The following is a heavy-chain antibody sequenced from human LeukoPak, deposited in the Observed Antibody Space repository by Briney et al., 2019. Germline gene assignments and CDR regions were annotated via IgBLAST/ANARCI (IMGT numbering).Heavy chain of an antibody. D-gene: IGHD5-12*01. Sequence: GGSLRLSCAASGFTFNIYGMTWVRQSPGKGLEWVSGIGGGGGSTYYADYVKGRFIISRDNSKNTLYLQMNSLRVEDTAVYYCAKGSGYSAYDHVDYWGQGTLVTVSS. CDR1: GFTFNIYG. V-gene: IGHV3-23*01. J-gene: IGHJ4*02. CDR2: IGGGGGST. CDR3: AKGSGYSAYDHVDY.